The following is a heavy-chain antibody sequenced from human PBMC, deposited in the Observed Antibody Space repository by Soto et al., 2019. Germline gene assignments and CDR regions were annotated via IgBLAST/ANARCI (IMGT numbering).Heavy chain of an antibody. Sequence: EVQLVESGGGLVKPGGSLRLSCAASGFTFSSYSMNWVRQAPGKGLEWVSSISSSSSYIYYADSVKGRFTISRDNAKNSLYLQMNSLSAEDTAVYYCARDSVDDSSGSAYYFDYWGQGTLVTVSS. CDR3: ARDSVDDSSGSAYYFDY. V-gene: IGHV3-21*01. CDR2: ISSSSSYI. CDR1: GFTFSSYS. D-gene: IGHD3-22*01. J-gene: IGHJ4*02.